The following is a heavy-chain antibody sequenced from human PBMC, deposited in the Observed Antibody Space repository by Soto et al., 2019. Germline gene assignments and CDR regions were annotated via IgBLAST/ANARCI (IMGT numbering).Heavy chain of an antibody. CDR1: GYTFTTYD. CDR2: MSPNSGNT. D-gene: IGHD1-26*01. CDR3: ARQWELSGYYYGMDV. J-gene: IGHJ6*02. Sequence: ASVKVSCKASGYTFTTYDINWVRQATGQGLEWMGWMSPNSGNTGYTQKFQGRVTMTRDTSISTAYMELSSLRSDDTAVYYCARQWELSGYYYGMDVWGQGTTVTVSS. V-gene: IGHV1-8*01.